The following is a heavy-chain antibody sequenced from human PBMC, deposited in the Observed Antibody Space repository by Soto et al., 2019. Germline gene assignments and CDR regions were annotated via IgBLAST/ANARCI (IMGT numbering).Heavy chain of an antibody. Sequence: GGSLRLSCSASGFVFSDFAMTWVRQAPGKGLEWVSTISGDGGDIYADSVKGRFTVSRDNSKNMLYLHMNSLRVDDAATYYCAKLQRRDIQQWLQAFNAWGQGTRVTVS. CDR1: GFVFSDFA. CDR2: ISGDGGDI. D-gene: IGHD6-19*01. CDR3: AKLQRRDIQQWLQAFNA. V-gene: IGHV3-23*01. J-gene: IGHJ3*01.